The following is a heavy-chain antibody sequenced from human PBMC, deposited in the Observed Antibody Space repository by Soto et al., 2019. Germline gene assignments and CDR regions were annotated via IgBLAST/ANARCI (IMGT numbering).Heavy chain of an antibody. Sequence: PSETLSLTCTVSGGSISSYYWSWIRQLPGKGLEWIGYIYYSGSTNYNPSLKSRVTISVDTSKNQFSLKLSSVTAADTAVYYCARAIPFPCSGGSCYGYFDYWGQGTLVTVSS. D-gene: IGHD2-15*01. J-gene: IGHJ4*02. CDR2: IYYSGST. V-gene: IGHV4-59*01. CDR1: GGSISSYY. CDR3: ARAIPFPCSGGSCYGYFDY.